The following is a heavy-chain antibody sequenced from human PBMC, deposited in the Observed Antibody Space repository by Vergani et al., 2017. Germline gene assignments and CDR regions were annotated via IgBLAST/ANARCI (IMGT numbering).Heavy chain of an antibody. V-gene: IGHV3-11*05. CDR3: ANVMGSTSFYFDY. D-gene: IGHD2-2*01. CDR1: GFTFSDYY. J-gene: IGHJ4*02. CDR2: ISSSSSYT. Sequence: QVQLVESGGGLVKPGGSLRLSCAASGFTFSDYYMSWIRQAPGKGLEWVSYISSSSSYTNYADSVKGRFTISRDNAKNSLYLQMNSLRAEDTAVYYCANVMGSTSFYFDYWGQGTLVTVSS.